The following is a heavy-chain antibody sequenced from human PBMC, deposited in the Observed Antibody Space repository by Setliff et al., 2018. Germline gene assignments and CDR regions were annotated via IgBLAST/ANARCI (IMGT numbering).Heavy chain of an antibody. J-gene: IGHJ4*02. Sequence: KTSETLSLTCIVSGGSISSTIYYWGWIRQPPGKGLEWIGEINHSGSTNYNPSLKSRVTISVDTSKNQFSLKLSSVTAADTAVYYCARRATYYNFWSGYYDYWGQGTLVTVSS. V-gene: IGHV4-39*07. D-gene: IGHD3-3*01. CDR3: ARRATYYNFWSGYYDY. CDR1: GGSISSTIYY. CDR2: INHSGST.